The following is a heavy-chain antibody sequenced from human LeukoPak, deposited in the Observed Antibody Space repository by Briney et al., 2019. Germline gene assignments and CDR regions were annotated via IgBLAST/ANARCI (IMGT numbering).Heavy chain of an antibody. Sequence: GESLKISCKGSGYSFTTYWIAWVRQMPGKGLEWMGIIYPGDSNTRYSPSFQGQVTISADKSISTAYLQWSSLKASDTAMYYCARASDTTFDYWGQGTLVTVSS. V-gene: IGHV5-51*01. D-gene: IGHD1-1*01. CDR1: GYSFTTYW. CDR3: ARASDTTFDY. J-gene: IGHJ4*02. CDR2: IYPGDSNT.